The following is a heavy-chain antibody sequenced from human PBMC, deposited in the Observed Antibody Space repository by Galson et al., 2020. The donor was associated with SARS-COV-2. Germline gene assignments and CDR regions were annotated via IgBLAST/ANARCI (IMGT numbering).Heavy chain of an antibody. CDR2: ISGSGGST. CDR3: AKDGRAIAVAGDPFDP. D-gene: IGHD6-19*01. V-gene: IGHV3-23*01. J-gene: IGHJ5*02. CDR1: GFTFSSYA. Sequence: GESLKISCAASGFTFSSYAMSWVRQAPGKGLEWVSAISGSGGSTYYADSVKGRFTISRDNSKNTLYLQMNSLRAEDTAVYYCAKDGRAIAVAGDPFDPWGQGTLVTVSS.